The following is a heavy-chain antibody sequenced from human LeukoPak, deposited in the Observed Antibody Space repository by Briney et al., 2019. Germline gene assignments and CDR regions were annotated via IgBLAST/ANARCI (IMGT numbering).Heavy chain of an antibody. V-gene: IGHV1-69*04. Sequence: ASVKVSCKASGGTFSSYAISGVRQAPGQGLEWMGRIIPILGIANYAQKFQGRVTITADKSTSTAYMELSSLRSEDSAVYYCAGATVVTPTDAFDIWGQGTMVTVSS. J-gene: IGHJ3*02. CDR1: GGTFSSYA. CDR3: AGATVVTPTDAFDI. CDR2: IIPILGIA. D-gene: IGHD4-23*01.